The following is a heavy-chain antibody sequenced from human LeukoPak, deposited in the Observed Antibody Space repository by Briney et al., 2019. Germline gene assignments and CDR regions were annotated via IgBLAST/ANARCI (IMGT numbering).Heavy chain of an antibody. CDR1: GGTFSSYA. CDR2: IIPILGIA. Sequence: ASVKVSCKASGGTFSSYAISWVRQAPGQGLEWMGRIIPILGIANYAQKFQGRVTITADKSTSTAYMELSSLRSEDTAVYYCARDPYSIFGMDAWGQGTTVTVSS. V-gene: IGHV1-69*04. J-gene: IGHJ6*02. D-gene: IGHD3-3*02. CDR3: ARDPYSIFGMDA.